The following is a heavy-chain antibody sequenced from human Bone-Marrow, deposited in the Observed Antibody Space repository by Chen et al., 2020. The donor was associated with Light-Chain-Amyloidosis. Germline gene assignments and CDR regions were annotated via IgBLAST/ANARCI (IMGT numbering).Heavy chain of an antibody. V-gene: IGHV5-51*01. CDR1: GYTFPNYW. J-gene: IGHJ4*02. Sequence: EVQLEQSGPEVKKPGESLKISCKGSGYTFPNYWIGWVRQMPGKGLEWMGVIYPDDSDASYSPCFEGQVTISADKSITTAYLQWRSLKASDTAMYYCARRRDGYNFDYWGQGTLVTVSS. CDR3: ARRRDGYNFDY. D-gene: IGHD5-12*01. CDR2: IYPDDSDA.